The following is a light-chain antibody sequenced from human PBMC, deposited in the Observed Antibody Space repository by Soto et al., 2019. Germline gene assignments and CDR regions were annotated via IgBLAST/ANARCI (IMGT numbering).Light chain of an antibody. J-gene: IGLJ3*02. CDR2: DSI. V-gene: IGLV1-40*01. CDR1: SSNIGAGYE. Sequence: QSVLTQPPSVSGAPGQRITISCTGSSSNIGAGYEVHWYQQLPGTAPKPLIYDSINRPSGVPDRFSGSKSGTSASLAITGLQAEDEADYYCQSYDSSLSGAVFGGGTKVTVL. CDR3: QSYDSSLSGAV.